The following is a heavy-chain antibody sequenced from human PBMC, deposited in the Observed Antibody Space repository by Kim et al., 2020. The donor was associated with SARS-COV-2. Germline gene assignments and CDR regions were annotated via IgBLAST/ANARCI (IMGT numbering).Heavy chain of an antibody. Sequence: GESLKISCKGSGYSFTSYWIGWLRQMPGKGLECMGIIYPGDSDTRYIPSFQGQVTISADKSIRTAYLQWSSLKASYTAMYYCSRRCRGGSCYWCGESYYYYYGVDVWGKGTTVSGFS. D-gene: IGHD2-15*01. V-gene: IGHV5-51*01. CDR2: IYPGDSDT. J-gene: IGHJ6*04. CDR3: SRRCRGGSCYWCGESYYYYYGVDV. CDR1: GYSFTSYW.